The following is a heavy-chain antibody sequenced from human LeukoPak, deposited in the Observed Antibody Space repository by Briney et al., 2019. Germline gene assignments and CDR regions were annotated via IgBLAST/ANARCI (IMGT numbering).Heavy chain of an antibody. CDR2: MDPNRGNT. J-gene: IGHJ6*03. CDR3: ARARRYMDV. CDR1: GYTFTTYD. Sequence: ASVKVSCKASGYTFTTYDINWVRQAPGQGLEWMGWMDPNRGNTVYTQHFEGRVTFTWNTSISTAYMELSSLRSEDTAVYYCARARRYMDVWGTGTTVTVSS. V-gene: IGHV1-8*03.